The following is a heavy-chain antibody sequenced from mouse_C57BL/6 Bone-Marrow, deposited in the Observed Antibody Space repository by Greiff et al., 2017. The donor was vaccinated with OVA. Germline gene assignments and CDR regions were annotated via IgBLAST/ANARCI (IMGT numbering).Heavy chain of an antibody. D-gene: IGHD1-1*01. V-gene: IGHV5-9-1*02. CDR2: ISSGGDYT. Sequence: EVMLVESGEGLVKPGGSLKLSCAASGFTFSSYAMSWVRQTPEKRLEWVAYISSGGDYTYYADTVKGRFTISRDNARNTLYLQMSSLKSEDTAMYDCTREDGSRYYYAMDYWGQGTSGTVSS. J-gene: IGHJ4*01. CDR1: GFTFSSYA. CDR3: TREDGSRYYYAMDY.